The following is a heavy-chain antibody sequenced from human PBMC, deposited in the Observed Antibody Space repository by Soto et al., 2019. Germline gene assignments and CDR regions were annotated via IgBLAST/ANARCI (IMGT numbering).Heavy chain of an antibody. CDR3: ARLPLELRNYYYGMDV. CDR2: IWYEGSNK. J-gene: IGHJ6*02. V-gene: IGHV3-33*01. CDR1: GFTFSSYG. D-gene: IGHD1-7*01. Sequence: PGGSLRLSCAASGFTFSSYGIHWVRQAPGKGLEGVAVIWYEGSNKYYADSVKGRFTISRDNSKNTLYLQMNSLRAEDTAVYYCARLPLELRNYYYGMDVWGQGTTVTVSS.